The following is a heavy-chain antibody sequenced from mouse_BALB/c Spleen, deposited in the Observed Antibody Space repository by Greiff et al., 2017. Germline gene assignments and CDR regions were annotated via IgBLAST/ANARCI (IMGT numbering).Heavy chain of an antibody. CDR2: ISSGGGST. CDR3: ARDRGYYGSSYWYFDV. Sequence: EVQRVESGGGLVKPGGSLKLSCAASGFAFSSYDMSWVRQTPEKRLEWVAYISSGGGSTYYPDTVTGRFTISRDNAKNTLYLEMSSLRSEDTAMYYCARDRGYYGSSYWYFDVWGAGTTVTVSS. CDR1: GFAFSSYD. D-gene: IGHD1-1*01. V-gene: IGHV5-12-1*01. J-gene: IGHJ1*01.